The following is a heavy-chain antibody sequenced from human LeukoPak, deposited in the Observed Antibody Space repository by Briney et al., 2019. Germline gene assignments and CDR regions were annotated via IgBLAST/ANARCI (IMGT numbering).Heavy chain of an antibody. Sequence: SVKVSCKASEGTFSSCAISWVRQAPGQGLEWMGGIIPIFGTANYAQKFQGRVTITADESTSTAYLELSRLRSEDTAVYYCARGVWHCSSTSCYPYYYYYYYMDVWGKGTTVTVSS. CDR2: IIPIFGTA. CDR1: EGTFSSCA. D-gene: IGHD2-2*01. V-gene: IGHV1-69*13. CDR3: ARGVWHCSSTSCYPYYYYYYYMDV. J-gene: IGHJ6*03.